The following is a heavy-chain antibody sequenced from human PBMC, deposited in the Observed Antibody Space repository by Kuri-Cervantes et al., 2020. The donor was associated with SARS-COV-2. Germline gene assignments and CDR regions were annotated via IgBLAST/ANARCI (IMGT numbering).Heavy chain of an antibody. V-gene: IGHV4-34*01. CDR1: GGSFSDYY. Sequence: GSLRLSCAVYGGSFSDYYWSWVRQPPGKGLEWIGEINHSGNTNYDPSLKSRVTISIDTSKNQFSLNLNSLTAADTATYYCATRSDDSWSDFWGPGTLVTVSS. D-gene: IGHD3-3*01. J-gene: IGHJ4*02. CDR3: ATRSDDSWSDF. CDR2: INHSGNT.